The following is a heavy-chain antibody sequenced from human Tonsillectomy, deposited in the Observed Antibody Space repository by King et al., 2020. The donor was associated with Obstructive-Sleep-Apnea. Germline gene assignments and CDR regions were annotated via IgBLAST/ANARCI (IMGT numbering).Heavy chain of an antibody. V-gene: IGHV4-4*02. CDR3: ARGQCWGGSSDWFDP. Sequence: QLQESGPGLVKPWGTLSLTCAISGGSISSSKWWSWVRQAPGNRLEWIGEISQSGSTNYNPPLKSRVTISVDKSKNQFSLMLKSLTAADTAVYFCARGQCWGGSSDWFDPWGPGILVTVS. J-gene: IGHJ5*02. CDR1: GGSISSSKW. D-gene: IGHD3-16*01. CDR2: ISQSGST.